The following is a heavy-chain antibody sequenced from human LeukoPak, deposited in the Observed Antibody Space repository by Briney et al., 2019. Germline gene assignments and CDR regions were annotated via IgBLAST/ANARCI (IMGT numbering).Heavy chain of an antibody. Sequence: ASVKVSCKASGYTFTGYYMHWVRQAPRQRLEWMGWINPNSGGTNYAQKFQGRVTMTRDTSISTAYMELSRLGSDDTAVYYCARGVVGASHGMDVWGQGTTVTVSS. CDR2: INPNSGGT. J-gene: IGHJ6*02. V-gene: IGHV1-2*02. CDR1: GYTFTGYY. CDR3: ARGVVGASHGMDV. D-gene: IGHD1-26*01.